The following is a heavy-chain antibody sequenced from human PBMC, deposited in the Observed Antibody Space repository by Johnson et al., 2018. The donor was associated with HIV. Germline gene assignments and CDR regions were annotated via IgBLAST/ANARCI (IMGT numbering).Heavy chain of an antibody. V-gene: IGHV3-33*01. Sequence: QVQLVESGGDVVQPGTSLRLSCEASGLILSGYGLHWVRKAPGKGLAWVAVIWPDGSNRFHADSVKGRFTISRDNSKNTLYLQMNSLRAEDTAVYYCARECSSTRWTYGFDIWGQGTMVTVSS. CDR1: GLILSGYG. J-gene: IGHJ3*02. D-gene: IGHD6-13*01. CDR3: ARECSSTRWTYGFDI. CDR2: IWPDGSNR.